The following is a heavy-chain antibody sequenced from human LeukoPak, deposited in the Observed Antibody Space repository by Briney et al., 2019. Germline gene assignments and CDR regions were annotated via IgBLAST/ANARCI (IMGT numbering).Heavy chain of an antibody. D-gene: IGHD3-16*01. CDR3: ARRDYDYVWGPFDY. CDR1: GGSISSNNW. CDR2: IYHSGST. V-gene: IGHV4-4*02. J-gene: IGHJ4*02. Sequence: PSETLSLTCAVSGGSISSNNWWSWVRQPPGKGLEWIGEIYHSGSTNYNPSLKSRVTISVDKSKNQFSLKLSSVTAADTAVYYCARRDYDYVWGPFDYWGQGTLVTVSS.